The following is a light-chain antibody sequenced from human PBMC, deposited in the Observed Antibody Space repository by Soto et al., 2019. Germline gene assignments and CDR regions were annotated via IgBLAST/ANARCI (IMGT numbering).Light chain of an antibody. J-gene: IGLJ2*01. CDR1: SSDVGGYNY. CDR2: DVS. Sequence: QSALTQPRSVSGSPGQSVTISCTGTSSDVGGYNYVSWYQQHPGKAPKLMIYDVSKRPSGVPDRFSGSKSGNTASLTISGLQAEDDADYYCCSDAGSYTYGVFGGGTQLTVL. CDR3: CSDAGSYTYGV. V-gene: IGLV2-11*01.